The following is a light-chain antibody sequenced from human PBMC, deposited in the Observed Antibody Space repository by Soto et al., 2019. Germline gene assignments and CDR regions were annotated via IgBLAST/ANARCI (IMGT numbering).Light chain of an antibody. CDR1: SSDVGSYNL. J-gene: IGLJ3*02. CDR3: CSHARSSTFWV. V-gene: IGLV2-23*03. CDR2: EGN. Sequence: QSVLTQPASVSGSPGQSITISCTGTSSDVGSYNLVSWYQQHPGKAPKLMIYEGNKRPSGVSNRFSGSKSGNTASLTIPGLQAEDEADYYCCSHARSSTFWVFGGGTKLTVL.